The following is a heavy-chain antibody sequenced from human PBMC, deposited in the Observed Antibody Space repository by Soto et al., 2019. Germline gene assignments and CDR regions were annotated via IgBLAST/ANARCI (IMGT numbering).Heavy chain of an antibody. CDR3: ATSVSTVTPPKRLRVFDY. D-gene: IGHD4-17*01. CDR2: IYPGDSDT. J-gene: IGHJ4*02. Sequence: PGQPNQISCNGSEYSFTSYWIRWVRQMPGKGLEWMGIIYPGDSDTRHSPSFQGQVTISADKSISTAYLQWSSLKASDTAMYYCATSVSTVTPPKRLRVFDYWGQGTQVTVSS. V-gene: IGHV5-51*01. CDR1: EYSFTSYW.